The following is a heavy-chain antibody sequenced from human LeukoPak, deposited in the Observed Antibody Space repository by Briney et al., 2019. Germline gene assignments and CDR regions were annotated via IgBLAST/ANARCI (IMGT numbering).Heavy chain of an antibody. CDR3: ARAFEGTAVAGYNY. V-gene: IGHV4-59*01. CDR2: IYYSGST. Sequence: PSETLSLTCTVSGGSISSYYWSWIRQPPGKGLEWIGYIYYSGSTNYNPSLKSRVTISVDTSKNQFSLKLSSVTAADTAVYYCARAFEGTAVAGYNYWGQGTLVTVSS. CDR1: GGSISSYY. J-gene: IGHJ4*02. D-gene: IGHD6-19*01.